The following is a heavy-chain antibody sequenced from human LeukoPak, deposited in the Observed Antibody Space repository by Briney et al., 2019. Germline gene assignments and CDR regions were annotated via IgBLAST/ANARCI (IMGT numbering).Heavy chain of an antibody. V-gene: IGHV4-59*08. Sequence: SETLSLTCTVFGGSISRYYWNWIRQSPGKGVEWIAYMFYNVSTNYSPSLKSRVTLSVDTSKNQFSLKLISVTAADTAVYFCARQGSGRAFDIWGQGTMVTVSS. J-gene: IGHJ3*02. CDR1: GGSISRYY. CDR2: MFYNVST. CDR3: ARQGSGRAFDI.